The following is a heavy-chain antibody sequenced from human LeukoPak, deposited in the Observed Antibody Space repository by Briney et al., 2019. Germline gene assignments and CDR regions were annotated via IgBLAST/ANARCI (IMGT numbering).Heavy chain of an antibody. V-gene: IGHV4-59*01. J-gene: IGHJ6*03. D-gene: IGHD3-16*01. CDR2: IYYSGST. CDR3: ARETSQKGAHYMDV. CDR1: GGSISSYH. Sequence: SETLSLTCTVSGGSISSYHWSWIRQPPGKGLEWIGYIYYSGSTNYKSSLKSRVTISVDTSKNQFSLKLSSVTAADTAVYYCARETSQKGAHYMDVWGKGTTVTISS.